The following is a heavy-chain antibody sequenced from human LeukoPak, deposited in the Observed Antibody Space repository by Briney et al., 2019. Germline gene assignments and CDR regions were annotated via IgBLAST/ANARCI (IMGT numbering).Heavy chain of an antibody. J-gene: IGHJ4*02. CDR1: GGSITSNSYY. V-gene: IGHV4-39*07. D-gene: IGHD1-26*01. Sequence: SETLSLTCTVSGGSITSNSYYWGWIRQPPGKGLEWIGSITYSGSTYYNPSLKRRVTISIDTSKNQFSLKLSSVTAADTAVYYCARDGRYSGGFDNWGQGTLVTVSS. CDR2: ITYSGST. CDR3: ARDGRYSGGFDN.